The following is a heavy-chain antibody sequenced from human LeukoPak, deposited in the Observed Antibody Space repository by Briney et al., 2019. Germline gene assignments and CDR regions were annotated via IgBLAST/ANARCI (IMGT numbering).Heavy chain of an antibody. CDR2: IRYDGSTK. J-gene: IGHJ4*02. D-gene: IGHD1-26*01. Sequence: GGSLRLSCAASGFTFSSYGMHWVRQAPGKGLEWVAFIRYDGSTKHYADSVKGRFTISRDNAKNSLYLQMNSLRAEDTAVYYCARDGRGIVGATFFDYWGQGTLVTVSS. CDR1: GFTFSSYG. V-gene: IGHV3-30*02. CDR3: ARDGRGIVGATFFDY.